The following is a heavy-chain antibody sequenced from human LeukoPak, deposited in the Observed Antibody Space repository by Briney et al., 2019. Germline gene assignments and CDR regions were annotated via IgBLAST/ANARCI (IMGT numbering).Heavy chain of an antibody. CDR2: IKQDGSEK. Sequence: GGSLRLSCAASGFTFSSYWMSWVRQAPGKGLEWVANIKQDGSEKYYVDSVKGRFTISRDNAKNSLYLQMNSLRAEDTVVYYCARDQGVNIGYCSSTSCSLFDYWGQGTLVTVSS. D-gene: IGHD2-2*01. J-gene: IGHJ4*02. V-gene: IGHV3-7*01. CDR1: GFTFSSYW. CDR3: ARDQGVNIGYCSSTSCSLFDY.